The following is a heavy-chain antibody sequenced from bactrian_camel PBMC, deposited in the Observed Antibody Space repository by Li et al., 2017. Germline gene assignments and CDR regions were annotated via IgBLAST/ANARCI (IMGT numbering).Heavy chain of an antibody. CDR1: GFTVNNYC. CDR2: ITRIHGGT. V-gene: IGHV3S63*01. CDR3: AYDTQFCEGGDCADEYFKGDCTN. Sequence: HVQLVESGGGSVQAGGSMRLSCVASGFTVNNYCVGWFRQAPGKEREGVASITRIHGGTAYADSVKGRTTVSRDKNTLYLQMDSLRPEDSAKYFCAYDTQFCEGGDCADEYFKGDCTNWGQGTQVTVS. D-gene: IGHD1*01. J-gene: IGHJ4*01.